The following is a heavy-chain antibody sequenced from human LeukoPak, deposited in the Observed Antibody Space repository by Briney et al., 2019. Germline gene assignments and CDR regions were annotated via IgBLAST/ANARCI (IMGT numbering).Heavy chain of an antibody. Sequence: GGSLRLSCAASGFTFSSYAMSWVRQAPGKGLEWVSAIRGSGGSTYYADSVKGRFTISRDNSKNTLYLQMNSLRAEDTAVYYCAKHGRESIFGVVIPFDYWGQGTLVTVSS. CDR3: AKHGRESIFGVVIPFDY. CDR2: IRGSGGST. V-gene: IGHV3-23*01. CDR1: GFTFSSYA. D-gene: IGHD3-3*01. J-gene: IGHJ4*02.